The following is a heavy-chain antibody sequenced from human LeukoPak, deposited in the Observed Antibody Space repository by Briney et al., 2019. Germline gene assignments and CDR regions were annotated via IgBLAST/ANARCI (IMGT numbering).Heavy chain of an antibody. V-gene: IGHV3-53*05. Sequence: GGSLRLSCAASGFTVSSNYMSWVRQVPGKGLEWVSVIYSGGSTYYADSVKGRFAISRDNSKNTLYLQMNSLRAEDTAVYYCARVAGYGGNVDYWGQGTLVTVSS. CDR3: ARVAGYGGNVDY. J-gene: IGHJ4*02. CDR2: IYSGGST. CDR1: GFTVSSNY. D-gene: IGHD4-23*01.